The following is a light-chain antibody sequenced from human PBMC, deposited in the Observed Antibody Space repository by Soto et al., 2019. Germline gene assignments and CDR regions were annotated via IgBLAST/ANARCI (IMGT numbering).Light chain of an antibody. V-gene: IGKV3-20*01. J-gene: IGKJ2*01. CDR2: GAS. Sequence: EMVLTQSPGTLSLSPGERATLSCRASQSVSSSYLAWYQQKPGQAPSRLIYGASLKATGIPDRLSGSGCGTDFTLTISRLEPEDFAVYYCQQYGRSPPYTFGQGTKLEIK. CDR1: QSVSSSY. CDR3: QQYGRSPPYT.